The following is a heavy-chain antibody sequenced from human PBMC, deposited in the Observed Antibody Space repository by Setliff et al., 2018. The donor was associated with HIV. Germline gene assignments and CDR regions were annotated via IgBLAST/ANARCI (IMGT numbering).Heavy chain of an antibody. Sequence: PSETLSLTCTVSGGSITTYYWSWIRQPAGKGLEWIGHIYPTESTDYNPSLKSRVTMSIDTSKNQFSLKLSSMTAADTALYYCAREVDNPRDAFDIWAQGTMVTVS. CDR2: IYPTEST. V-gene: IGHV4-4*07. J-gene: IGHJ3*02. CDR3: AREVDNPRDAFDI. CDR1: GGSITTYY.